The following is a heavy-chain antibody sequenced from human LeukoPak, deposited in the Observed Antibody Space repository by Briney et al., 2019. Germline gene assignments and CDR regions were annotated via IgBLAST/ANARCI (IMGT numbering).Heavy chain of an antibody. CDR3: ARGGAYYDFWSGYYPHAFDI. D-gene: IGHD3-3*01. J-gene: IGHJ3*02. CDR2: MNPNSGNT. CDR1: GYTFTSYD. Sequence: ASVKVSCKASGYTFTSYDINWVRQATGQGLEWMGWMNPNSGNTGYAQKFQGRVTMTRNTSISTAYMELSSLRSEDTAVYYCARGGAYYDFWSGYYPHAFDIWGQGTMVTVSS. V-gene: IGHV1-8*01.